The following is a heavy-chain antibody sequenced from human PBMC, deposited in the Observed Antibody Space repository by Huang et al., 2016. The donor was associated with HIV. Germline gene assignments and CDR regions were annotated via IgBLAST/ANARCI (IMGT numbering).Heavy chain of an antibody. V-gene: IGHV5-51*01. CDR3: ARLIGSPSFYYGLDV. D-gene: IGHD3-10*01. CDR2: IYPGDSDT. J-gene: IGHJ6*02. CDR1: GYRFRSNW. Sequence: EVQLVQSGAEVKKPGESLKISCKGSGYRFRSNWIGWVRQMPGKGLEWVVIIYPGDSDTRDSPSFQGQVTISADKSINTAYLQWSSLKASDTAMYYCARLIGSPSFYYGLDVWGQGTTVTVSS.